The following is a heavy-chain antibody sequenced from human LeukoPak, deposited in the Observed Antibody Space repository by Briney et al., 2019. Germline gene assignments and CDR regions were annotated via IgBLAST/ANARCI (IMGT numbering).Heavy chain of an antibody. CDR3: ARDLPAVVRGVDDAFDI. Sequence: GESLKISCAASGFTFSSYSMNWVRQAPGKGMEWVSSISSSSSYIYYADPVKGRFTISRDNAKNSLYLQMNSLRAEDTAVYYCARDLPAVVRGVDDAFDIWGRGTMVTVSS. J-gene: IGHJ3*02. D-gene: IGHD3-10*01. CDR1: GFTFSSYS. CDR2: ISSSSSYI. V-gene: IGHV3-21*01.